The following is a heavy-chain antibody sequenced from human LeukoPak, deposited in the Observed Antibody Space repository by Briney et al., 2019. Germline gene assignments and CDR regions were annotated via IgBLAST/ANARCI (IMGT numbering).Heavy chain of an antibody. CDR1: GGSISSYY. CDR2: IYYSGST. V-gene: IGHV4-59*01. Sequence: PSETLSLTCTVSGGSISSYYWIWIRQPPGKGLEWIGYIYYSGSTNYNPSLKGRVTISVDTSKNQFSLKLSSVTAADTAVYYCARSVAPYKWFDPWGQGTLVTVSS. CDR3: ARSVAPYKWFDP. J-gene: IGHJ5*02.